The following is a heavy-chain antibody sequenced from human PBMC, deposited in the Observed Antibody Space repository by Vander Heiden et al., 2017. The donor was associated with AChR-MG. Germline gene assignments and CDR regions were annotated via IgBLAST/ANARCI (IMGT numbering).Heavy chain of an antibody. CDR3: AREFSRTTGTTPDAFDI. J-gene: IGHJ3*02. D-gene: IGHD4-4*01. CDR2: IIPIFGTA. V-gene: IGHV1-69*01. Sequence: QVQLVQSGAEVKKPGSSVKVSCKASGGTFSSYAISWVRQAPGQGLEWMGGIIPIFGTANYAQKFQGRVTITADESTSTAYMELSSLRSEDTAVYYCAREFSRTTGTTPDAFDIWCQGTMVTVSS. CDR1: GGTFSSYA.